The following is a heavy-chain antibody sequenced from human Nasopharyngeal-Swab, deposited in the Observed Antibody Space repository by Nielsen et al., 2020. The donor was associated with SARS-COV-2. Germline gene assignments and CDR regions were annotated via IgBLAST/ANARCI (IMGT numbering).Heavy chain of an antibody. Sequence: SETLSLTCAVSGGSISSGGYSWSWIRQPPGKGLDWIGYIYHSGSTYYNPSLKSRVTISVDRSKNQFSLKLSSVTAADTAVYYCARQTQLLAFDIWGQGTMVTVSS. CDR3: ARQTQLLAFDI. V-gene: IGHV4-30-2*01. D-gene: IGHD1-7*01. CDR1: GGSISSGGYS. J-gene: IGHJ3*02. CDR2: IYHSGST.